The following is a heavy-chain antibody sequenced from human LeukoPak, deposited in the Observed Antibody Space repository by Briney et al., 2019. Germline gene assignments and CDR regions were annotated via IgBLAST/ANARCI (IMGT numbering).Heavy chain of an antibody. CDR1: GFTFADFT. D-gene: IGHD6-19*01. Sequence: PGGSLRLSRSASGFTFADFTMSWFRQSPGQGLEWVGFIRSKIYGGAPEHAASVAARFTISRDDSNSIAYLQMNSLQAEDTAVYYCARGSGRYVMVDWWGQGTLVTVSS. J-gene: IGHJ4*02. CDR2: IRSKIYGGAP. V-gene: IGHV3-49*03. CDR3: ARGSGRYVMVDW.